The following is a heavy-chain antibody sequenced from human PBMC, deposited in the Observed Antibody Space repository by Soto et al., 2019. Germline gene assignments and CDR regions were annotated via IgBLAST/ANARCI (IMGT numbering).Heavy chain of an antibody. J-gene: IGHJ5*02. CDR1: GGSISSGDYY. CDR3: SRGRRYCTNGVCYSKSWFDP. V-gene: IGHV4-30-2*01. CDR2: MFHSGST. D-gene: IGHD2-8*01. Sequence: SETLSLTCTVSGGSISSGDYYWSWIRQPPGKGLEWIGYMFHSGSTYYNPSFKSRVTISIDRSKNQFSLKLSSVTAADTAVYYCSRGRRYCTNGVCYSKSWFDPWGQGTLVTVSS.